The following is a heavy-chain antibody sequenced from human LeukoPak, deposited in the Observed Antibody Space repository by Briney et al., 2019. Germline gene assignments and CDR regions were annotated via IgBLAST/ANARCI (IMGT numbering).Heavy chain of an antibody. CDR3: ARDRCSSTSCSYFDY. V-gene: IGHV4-34*01. D-gene: IGHD2-2*01. CDR1: GGSFSGYY. J-gene: IGHJ4*02. Sequence: KSSETLSLTCAVYGGSFSGYYWSWIRQPPGKGLEWIGEINHSGSTNYNPSLKSRVTISVDTSKNQFSLKLSSVTAADTAVYYCARDRCSSTSCSYFDYWGQGTLVTVSS. CDR2: INHSGST.